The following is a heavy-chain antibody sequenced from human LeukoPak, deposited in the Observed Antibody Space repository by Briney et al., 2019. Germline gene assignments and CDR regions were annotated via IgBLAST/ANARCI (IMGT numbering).Heavy chain of an antibody. V-gene: IGHV4-59*08. D-gene: IGHD6-13*01. Sequence: SETLSLTCTVSGGSISSDYWSWIRQPPGKGLEWIGYIYYSGSTNYNPSLKSRVTISVDTSKNQFPLKVSSVTAADTAVYYCARRTSSWYYGMDVWGQGTTVTVSS. CDR1: GGSISSDY. CDR3: ARRTSSWYYGMDV. J-gene: IGHJ6*02. CDR2: IYYSGST.